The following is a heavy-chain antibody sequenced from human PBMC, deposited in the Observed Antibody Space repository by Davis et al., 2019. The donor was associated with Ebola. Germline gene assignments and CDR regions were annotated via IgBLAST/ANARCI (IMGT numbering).Heavy chain of an antibody. D-gene: IGHD6-13*01. J-gene: IGHJ6*02. CDR2: IYPGDSDT. Sequence: KVSCKGSGYSFTSYWIGWVRQMPGKGLEWMGIIYPGDSDTRYSPSFQGQVTISADKSISTAYLQWSSLKASDTAMYYCARIGIAAAGRRARYYYGMDVWGQGTTVTVSS. CDR3: ARIGIAAAGRRARYYYGMDV. CDR1: GYSFTSYW. V-gene: IGHV5-51*01.